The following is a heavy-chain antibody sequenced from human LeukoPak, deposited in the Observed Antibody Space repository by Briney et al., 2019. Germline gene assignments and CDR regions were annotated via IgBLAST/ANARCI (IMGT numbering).Heavy chain of an antibody. J-gene: IGHJ6*02. D-gene: IGHD3-10*01. CDR3: ARVSFRGVIPNYYYYGMDV. CDR1: GGSFSGYY. Sequence: PSETLSLTCAVYGGSFSGYYWSWIRQPPGKGLEWIGEINHSGSTNYNPSLKSRVTISVDTSKNQFSLKLSSVTAADTAAYYCARVSFRGVIPNYYYYGMDVWGQGTTVTVSS. CDR2: INHSGST. V-gene: IGHV4-34*01.